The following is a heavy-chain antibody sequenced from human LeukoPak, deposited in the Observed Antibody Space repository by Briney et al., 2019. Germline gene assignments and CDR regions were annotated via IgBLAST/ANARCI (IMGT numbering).Heavy chain of an antibody. CDR3: ASGLNSRSSSR. CDR2: ICLESGGT. J-gene: IGHJ4*02. Sequence: AASVKVSCKASGYSFTGYCMHWVRQAPGQGLEWMGRICLESGGTNYAQKFQGRVTMTTDTTVSTAYMELSGLKSDDTAVYYCASGLNSRSSSRWGQGTRVTVSS. CDR1: GYSFTGYC. D-gene: IGHD6-13*01. V-gene: IGHV1-2*02.